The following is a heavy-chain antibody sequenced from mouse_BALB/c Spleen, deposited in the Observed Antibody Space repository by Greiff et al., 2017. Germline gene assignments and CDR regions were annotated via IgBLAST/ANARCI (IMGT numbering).Heavy chain of an antibody. Sequence: VQLQQSGAELVKPGASVKLSCTASGFNIKDTYMHWVKQRPEQGLEWIGRIDPANGNTKYDPKFQGKATITADTSSNTAYLQLSSLTSEDTAVYYCARGNYVWYFDVWGAGTTVTVSS. J-gene: IGHJ1*01. D-gene: IGHD2-1*01. V-gene: IGHV14-3*02. CDR1: GFNIKDTY. CDR3: ARGNYVWYFDV. CDR2: IDPANGNT.